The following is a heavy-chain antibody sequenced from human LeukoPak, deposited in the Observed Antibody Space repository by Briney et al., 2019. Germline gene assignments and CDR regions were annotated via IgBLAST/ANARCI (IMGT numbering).Heavy chain of an antibody. CDR2: LFYTGST. CDR3: ASSRPSDYSSGWYPTGDY. V-gene: IGHV4-39*07. Sequence: SETLSHTCNVSGGSISSSNYYWGWIRQPPGKGLEWIGSLFYTGSTYYNPSLKSRVTISVDTSKNQFSLKLSSVTAADTAVYYCASSRPSDYSSGWYPTGDYWGQGTLVTVSS. CDR1: GGSISSSNYY. J-gene: IGHJ4*02. D-gene: IGHD6-19*01.